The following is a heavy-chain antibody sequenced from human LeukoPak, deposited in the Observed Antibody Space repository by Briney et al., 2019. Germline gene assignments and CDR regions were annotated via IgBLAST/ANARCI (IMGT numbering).Heavy chain of an antibody. D-gene: IGHD2-15*01. CDR2: ISGYNGKT. J-gene: IGHJ3*02. Sequence: ASVKVSCKTSGYTFNSHYVGWVRQAPGQGLEWMGWISGYNGKTNYAQKLQGRVTMTTDTSTTTAYMELRSLRSDDTAVYYCARVICSGDSCYPPSAVDIWGQGTMATVSS. CDR1: GYTFNSHY. V-gene: IGHV1-18*01. CDR3: ARVICSGDSCYPPSAVDI.